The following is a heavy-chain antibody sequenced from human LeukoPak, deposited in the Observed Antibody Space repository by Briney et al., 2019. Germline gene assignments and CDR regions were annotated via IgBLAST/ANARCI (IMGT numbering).Heavy chain of an antibody. CDR3: ARFCGYSSSWYLGLYYYYYGMDV. CDR2: IKQDGSEK. V-gene: IGHV3-7*01. Sequence: GGSLRLSCVASGFTFSSYWMSWVRQAPGKGLEWVANIKQDGSEKYYVDSVKGRFTISRDNAKNSLYLQMNSLRAEDTAVYYCARFCGYSSSWYLGLYYYYYGMDVWGQGTTVTVSS. CDR1: GFTFSSYW. J-gene: IGHJ6*02. D-gene: IGHD6-13*01.